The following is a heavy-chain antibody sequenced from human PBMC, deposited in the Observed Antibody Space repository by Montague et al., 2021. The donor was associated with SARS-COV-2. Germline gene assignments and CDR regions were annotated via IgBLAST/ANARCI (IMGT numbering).Heavy chain of an antibody. Sequence: SLRLSLAASGFTFSSYEMNWVRQAPGKGLEWVSYISSSGSTIYYADSVKGRFTISRDNAKNSLYLQMNSLRAEDTAVYYCARADTAMVIYFDYWGQGTLVTVSS. CDR3: ARADTAMVIYFDY. D-gene: IGHD5-18*01. CDR1: GFTFSSYE. V-gene: IGHV3-48*03. CDR2: ISSSGSTI. J-gene: IGHJ4*02.